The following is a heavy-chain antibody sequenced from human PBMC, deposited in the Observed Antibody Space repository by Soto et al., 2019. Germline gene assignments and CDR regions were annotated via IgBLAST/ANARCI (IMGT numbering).Heavy chain of an antibody. CDR2: TYYRSKWYN. J-gene: IGHJ6*02. V-gene: IGHV6-1*01. CDR1: GDSVSSNSAA. D-gene: IGHD3-3*01. Sequence: PSQTLSLTCAISGDSVSSNSAAWNWIRQSPSRGLEWLGRTYYRSKWYNDYAVSVKSRITINPDTSKNQFSLQMNSLKTEDTAVYYCTRHDSNYDFWSGSPPRYGMDVWGQGTTVTVSS. CDR3: TRHDSNYDFWSGSPPRYGMDV.